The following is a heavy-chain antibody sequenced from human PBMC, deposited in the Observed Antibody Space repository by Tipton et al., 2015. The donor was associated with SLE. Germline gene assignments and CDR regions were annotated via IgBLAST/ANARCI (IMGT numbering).Heavy chain of an antibody. CDR2: IYYSGST. V-gene: IGHV4-59*01. CDR1: GGSISSYY. D-gene: IGHD1-26*01. Sequence: TLSLTCTVSGGSISSYYWSWIRQPPGKGLEWIGYIYYSGSTNYNPSLKSRVTISVDTSKNQFSLKLSSVTAADTAVYYCVRDLSRGSFDYWGQGTLVTVSS. J-gene: IGHJ4*02. CDR3: VRDLSRGSFDY.